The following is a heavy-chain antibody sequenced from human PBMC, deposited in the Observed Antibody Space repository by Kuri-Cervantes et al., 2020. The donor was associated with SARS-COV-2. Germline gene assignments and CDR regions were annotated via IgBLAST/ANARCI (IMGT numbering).Heavy chain of an antibody. V-gene: IGHV4-4*07. CDR2: IYYSGST. CDR3: ARAQYSSSWSEGYYYYMDV. D-gene: IGHD6-13*01. CDR1: GGSISSYY. J-gene: IGHJ6*03. Sequence: SETLSLTCTVSGGSISSYYWSWIRQPAGKGLEWIGRIYYSGSTNYNPSLKSRVTISVDTSKNQFSLKLSSVTAADTAVYYCARAQYSSSWSEGYYYYMDVWGKGTTVTVSS.